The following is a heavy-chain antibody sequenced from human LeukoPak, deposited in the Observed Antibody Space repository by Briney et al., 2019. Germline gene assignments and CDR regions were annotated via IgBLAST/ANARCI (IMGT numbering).Heavy chain of an antibody. CDR2: IYHSGST. Sequence: KPSETLSLTCAVSGYSISSGYYWGWIRRPPGKGLEWIGSIYHSGSTYYNPSLKSRVTISVDTSKNQFSLKLSSVTAAAPSVYYCARVPNRDFWSGYGPFDYWGQGALVTVSA. D-gene: IGHD3-3*01. CDR3: ARVPNRDFWSGYGPFDY. J-gene: IGHJ4*02. V-gene: IGHV4-38-2*01. CDR1: GYSISSGYY.